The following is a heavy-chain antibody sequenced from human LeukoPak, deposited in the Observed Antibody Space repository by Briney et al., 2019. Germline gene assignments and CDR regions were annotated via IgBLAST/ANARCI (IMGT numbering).Heavy chain of an antibody. CDR3: ARDLDSNSFGGAEGFDP. CDR1: GFTFSSYW. V-gene: IGHV3-7*01. CDR2: IKQDGSEK. J-gene: IGHJ5*02. Sequence: GGSLRLSCAASGFTFSSYWMSWVRQAPGKGLEWVANIKQDGSEKYYVDSVKGRLTISRDNAKNSLYLQMNSLRAEDTAVYYCARDLDSNSFGGAEGFDPWGQGTLVNVSS. D-gene: IGHD6-13*01.